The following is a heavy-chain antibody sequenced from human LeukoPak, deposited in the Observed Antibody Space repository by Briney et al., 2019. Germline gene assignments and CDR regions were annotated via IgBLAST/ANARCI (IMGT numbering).Heavy chain of an antibody. CDR2: TNSDDSST. D-gene: IGHD6-19*01. Sequence: PGGSLRLSCAASGFTFSSYWMHWVRQAPGKGLVWVSRTNSDDSSTSYADSVKGRFTISRDNAKNTLYLQMNSLRAEDTAVYYCARAAGAVYSSGWYAWAYWGQGTLVTVSS. CDR1: GFTFSSYW. V-gene: IGHV3-74*01. J-gene: IGHJ4*02. CDR3: ARAAGAVYSSGWYAWAY.